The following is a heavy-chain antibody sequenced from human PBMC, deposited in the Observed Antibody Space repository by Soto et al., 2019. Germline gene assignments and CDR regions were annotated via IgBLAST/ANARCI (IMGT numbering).Heavy chain of an antibody. Sequence: ASVKVSCKASGYTFTGYYMHWVRQAPGQGLEWMGWINPNSGGTNYAQKFQGRVTMTRNTSISTAYMELSSLRSEDTAVYYCAREDRYCSGGSCYFWFDPWGQGTLVTVSS. CDR1: GYTFTGYY. J-gene: IGHJ5*02. D-gene: IGHD2-15*01. V-gene: IGHV1-2*02. CDR3: AREDRYCSGGSCYFWFDP. CDR2: INPNSGGT.